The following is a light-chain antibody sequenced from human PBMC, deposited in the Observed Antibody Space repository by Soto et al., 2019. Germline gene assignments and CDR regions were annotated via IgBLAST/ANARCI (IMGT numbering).Light chain of an antibody. CDR1: RSNIGSNT. V-gene: IGLV1-44*01. CDR3: AAWDDSLNGYV. J-gene: IGLJ1*01. Sequence: QSVLTQPPSASGTPGQRVTISCSGSRSNIGSNTVNWYQQLPGTAPKLLIYNNNQRPSGVPDRFSGSKSGTSASLAISGLQSEDEADYYCAAWDDSLNGYVFGTGTKLTVL. CDR2: NNN.